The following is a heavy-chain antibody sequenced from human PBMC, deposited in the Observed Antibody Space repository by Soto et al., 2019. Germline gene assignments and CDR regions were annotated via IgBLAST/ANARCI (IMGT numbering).Heavy chain of an antibody. V-gene: IGHV3-23*01. CDR1: GFTFSSNS. J-gene: IGHJ4*02. CDR3: VTLALGKFDY. Sequence: PGGSLRLSCAASGFTFSSNSMSWVRQAPGEGLEWVSAISDGGDRIYYVDSVKGRFTISRDNSKNKLYLQMDGLRAEDTAVYYCVTLALGKFDYWGQGILVTVSS. D-gene: IGHD1-26*01. CDR2: ISDGGDRI.